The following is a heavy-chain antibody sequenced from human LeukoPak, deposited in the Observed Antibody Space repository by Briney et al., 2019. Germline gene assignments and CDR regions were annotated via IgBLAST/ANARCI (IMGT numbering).Heavy chain of an antibody. CDR2: IYSGGTT. V-gene: IGHV3-53*01. CDR3: ATGGRSGVALEQ. Sequence: PGGSLRLSCVVSGFIASSNYTTWVRQAPGKGLEWIPLIYSGGTTYYADSVMGRFTISRDDSKTTLFLQMNSLKAEDTAVYYCATGGRSGVALEQWGQGTLVTVSS. J-gene: IGHJ4*02. CDR1: GFIASSNY. D-gene: IGHD1/OR15-1a*01.